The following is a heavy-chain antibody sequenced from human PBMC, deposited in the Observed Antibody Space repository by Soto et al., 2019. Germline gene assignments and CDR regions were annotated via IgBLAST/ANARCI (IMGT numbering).Heavy chain of an antibody. Sequence: VSVKLSCKASGYGFSIYAITWGRQAPGQGPEWMGWISPYNANTNYAQKFRGRVTLTTDTSTSTAYMELRSLRSDDTAVYYCVRGSYCGGDCYSGLPRDSWGQGSLVTVSS. D-gene: IGHD2-21*01. J-gene: IGHJ4*02. V-gene: IGHV1-18*01. CDR1: GYGFSIYA. CDR3: VRGSYCGGDCYSGLPRDS. CDR2: ISPYNANT.